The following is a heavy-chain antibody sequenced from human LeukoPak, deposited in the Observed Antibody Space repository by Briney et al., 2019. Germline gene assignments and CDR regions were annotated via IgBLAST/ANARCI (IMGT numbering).Heavy chain of an antibody. CDR3: ARGHYYGSGSYYNGDY. V-gene: IGHV3-7*01. CDR1: GFTFSSYW. J-gene: IGHJ4*02. CDR2: IKQDGSEK. Sequence: GGSPRLSCAASGFTFSSYWMSWVRQAPGKGLEWVANIKQDGSEKYYVDSVKGRFTISRDNAKNSLYLQMNSLRAEDTAVYYCARGHYYGSGSYYNGDYWGQGTLVTVSS. D-gene: IGHD3-10*01.